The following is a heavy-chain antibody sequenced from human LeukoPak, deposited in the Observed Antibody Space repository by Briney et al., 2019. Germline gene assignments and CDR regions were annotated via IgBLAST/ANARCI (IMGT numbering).Heavy chain of an antibody. J-gene: IGHJ4*02. Sequence: PGESLRLSCAASGFTFSNYALHWVRQGPGKGLEWLAIISYDGTREYYRDSARGRFTVSRDNSMYTMFLQMDSLSPEDTAIYYCARGKVSKGWSMGYWGQGTLVTVSS. V-gene: IGHV3-30*03. CDR2: ISYDGTRE. D-gene: IGHD6-19*01. CDR3: ARGKVSKGWSMGY. CDR1: GFTFSNYA.